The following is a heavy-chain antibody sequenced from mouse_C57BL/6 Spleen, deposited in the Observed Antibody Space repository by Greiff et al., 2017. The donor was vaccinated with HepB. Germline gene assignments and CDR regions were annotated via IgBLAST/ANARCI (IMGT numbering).Heavy chain of an antibody. Sequence: QVQLKQPGAELVRPGSSVKLSCKASGYTFTSYWMDWVKQRPGQGLEWIGNIYPSDSETHYNQKFKDKATLTVDKSSSTAYMQLSSLTSEDSAVYYCARVGLRYFDYWGQGTTLTVSS. CDR3: ARVGLRYFDY. D-gene: IGHD2-4*01. CDR1: GYTFTSYW. J-gene: IGHJ2*01. CDR2: IYPSDSET. V-gene: IGHV1-61*01.